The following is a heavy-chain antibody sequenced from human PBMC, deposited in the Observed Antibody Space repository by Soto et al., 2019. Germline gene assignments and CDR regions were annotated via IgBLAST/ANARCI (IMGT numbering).Heavy chain of an antibody. J-gene: IGHJ4*02. D-gene: IGHD3-22*01. V-gene: IGHV1-8*01. CDR3: ARGITSGYSAYYFDY. CDR1: GYAFTSHD. Sequence: ASVKVSCKASGYAFTSHDINWVRQATGQGLEWMGWVNPNIGYTGYAQEFQGRVTMTRDTSTGTAYLELSSLRSDDAAMYYCARGITSGYSAYYFDYWGQGTPVTVSS. CDR2: VNPNIGYT.